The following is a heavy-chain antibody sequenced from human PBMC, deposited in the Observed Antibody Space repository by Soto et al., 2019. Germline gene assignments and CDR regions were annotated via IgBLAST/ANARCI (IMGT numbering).Heavy chain of an antibody. CDR2: LYYSGTT. CDR3: ARIAVAGTVYYFDY. J-gene: IGHJ4*02. CDR1: GGSIGSSSYY. Sequence: LETLSLTCSVSGGSIGSSSYYFGWIRQPPGKGLEWIGCLYYSGTTNYNPSLKSRVTISADKSQNQFSLRLSSVTAADTAVYYRARIAVAGTVYYFDYWGQGTLVTVSS. V-gene: IGHV4-61*05. D-gene: IGHD6-19*01.